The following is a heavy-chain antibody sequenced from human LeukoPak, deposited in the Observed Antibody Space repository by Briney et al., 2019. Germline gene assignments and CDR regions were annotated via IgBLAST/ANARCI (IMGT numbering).Heavy chain of an antibody. J-gene: IGHJ4*02. V-gene: IGHV1-2*04. CDR2: INPNSGGT. Sequence: ASVKVSCKASGGTFSSYAISWVRQAPGQGLEWMGWINPNSGGTNYAQKFRGWVTMTRDTSISTAYMELSRLRSDDTAVYYCARGGALWFGESRVGYWGQGTLVTVSS. CDR3: ARGGALWFGESRVGY. D-gene: IGHD3-10*01. CDR1: GGTFSSYA.